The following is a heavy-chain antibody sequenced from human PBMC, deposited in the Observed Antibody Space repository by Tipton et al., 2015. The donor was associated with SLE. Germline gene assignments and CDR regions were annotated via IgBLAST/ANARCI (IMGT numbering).Heavy chain of an antibody. CDR1: GFTFGDYA. V-gene: IGHV3-49*04. D-gene: IGHD6-13*01. CDR3: ARGDVGSLPSYGMDV. J-gene: IGHJ6*02. Sequence: SLRLSCTTSGFTFGDYAMTWVRQAPGKGLEWVGFVRSNTYDGTTEYATSVQGRFNISRDDSKNVVSLQMNSLRPEDTGLYYCARGDVGSLPSYGMDVWGQGTTVTVSS. CDR2: VRSNTYDGTT.